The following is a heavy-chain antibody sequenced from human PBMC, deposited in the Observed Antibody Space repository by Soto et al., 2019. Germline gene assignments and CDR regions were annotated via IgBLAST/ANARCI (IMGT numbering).Heavy chain of an antibody. V-gene: IGHV3-7*03. Sequence: EVQLVESGGGLVQPGGSLRLSCAASGFTFNNYYMTWVRQAPGKALEWVAGIKEDGSEKYYADSMKGRFSISRDNSKNSLYLQVDSLGAADTAVYYCAKERFCSGGGCYVGHVFDIWGQGTMVSVSS. J-gene: IGHJ3*02. CDR2: IKEDGSEK. D-gene: IGHD2-15*01. CDR1: GFTFNNYY. CDR3: AKERFCSGGGCYVGHVFDI.